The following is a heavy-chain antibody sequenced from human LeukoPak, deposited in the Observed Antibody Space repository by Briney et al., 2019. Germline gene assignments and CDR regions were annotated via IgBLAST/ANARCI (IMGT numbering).Heavy chain of an antibody. CDR2: IIPILGIA. D-gene: IGHD2-21*02. CDR3: ARDRRETYCGGDCYPFDY. J-gene: IGHJ4*02. CDR1: GGTFSSYA. V-gene: IGHV1-69*04. Sequence: SVKVSCKASGGTFSSYAISWVRQAPGQGLEWMGRIIPILGIANYAQKFQGRVTITADKSTSTAYMELSSLRSEDTAVYYCARDRRETYCGGDCYPFDYWGQGTLVTVSS.